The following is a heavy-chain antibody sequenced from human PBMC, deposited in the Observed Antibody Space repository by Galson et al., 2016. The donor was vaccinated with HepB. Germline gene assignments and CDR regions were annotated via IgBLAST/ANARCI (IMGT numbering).Heavy chain of an antibody. J-gene: IGHJ4*02. D-gene: IGHD3-10*01. CDR2: IYWDDDK. CDR1: GFSLTTSGVG. CDR3: AHMAILLFGEQGPFDY. Sequence: PALVKPTQTLTLTCTFSGFSLTTSGVGVGWIRQPPGKALEWLALIYWDDDKRYSPSLKSRLTITKDPSKNQVGLIMTNMDPVDTATYYCAHMAILLFGEQGPFDYWGQGTLVTVSS. V-gene: IGHV2-5*02.